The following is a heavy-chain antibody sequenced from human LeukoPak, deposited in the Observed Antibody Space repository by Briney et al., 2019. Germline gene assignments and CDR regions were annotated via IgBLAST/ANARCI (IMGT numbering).Heavy chain of an antibody. Sequence: PGGSLRLSCAASGFTFSTYGMHWVRQAPGKGLEWVAVISHDGSNKDYPDSVKGRFAISRDNSKNTLFLQMNSLRAEDTAVYYCAKTTSYYYDSSGFMDVWGKGTTVTVSS. J-gene: IGHJ6*03. CDR2: ISHDGSNK. D-gene: IGHD3-22*01. CDR3: AKTTSYYYDSSGFMDV. CDR1: GFTFSTYG. V-gene: IGHV3-30*18.